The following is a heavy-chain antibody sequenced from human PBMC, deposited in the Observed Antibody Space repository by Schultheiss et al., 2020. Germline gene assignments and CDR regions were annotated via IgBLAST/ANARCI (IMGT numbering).Heavy chain of an antibody. CDR1: GYTFTSYG. D-gene: IGHD2-21*02. CDR3: ARRWGVVTATYFDY. Sequence: SVKVSCKASGYTFTSYGISWVRQAPGQGLEWMGGIIPIFGIANYAQKFQGRVTITADKSTSTAYMELSSLRSEDTAVYYCARRWGVVTATYFDYWGQGTLVTVSS. CDR2: IIPIFGIA. J-gene: IGHJ4*02. V-gene: IGHV1-69*10.